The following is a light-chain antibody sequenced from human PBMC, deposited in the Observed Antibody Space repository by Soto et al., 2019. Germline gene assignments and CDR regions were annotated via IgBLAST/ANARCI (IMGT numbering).Light chain of an antibody. J-gene: IGKJ1*01. CDR3: QQYNTYST. CDR2: RAS. V-gene: IGKV1-5*03. Sequence: DIQMTQSPSTLSASVGDRVTITCRASQSISNWLAWYQQKPGKAPKLLIYRASSLESGVPSRFSGSGSGTKFTLTISSLQPDDFATYFCQQYNTYSTFGQGTKVDIK. CDR1: QSISNW.